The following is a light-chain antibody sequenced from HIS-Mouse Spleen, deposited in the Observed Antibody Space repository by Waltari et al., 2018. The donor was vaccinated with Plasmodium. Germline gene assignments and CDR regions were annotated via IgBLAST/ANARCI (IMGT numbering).Light chain of an antibody. V-gene: IGLV3-21*02. CDR3: QVWDSSSDHPV. J-gene: IGLJ2*01. CDR2: DDS. CDR1: HIGSKS. Sequence: SSVLTQPPSVSVAPGQTARITCGGNHIGSKSVHWYQQKPAQAPVLVVYDDSDRPSGIPERFSGSNSGNTATLTISRVEAGDEADYYCQVWDSSSDHPVFGGGTKLTVL.